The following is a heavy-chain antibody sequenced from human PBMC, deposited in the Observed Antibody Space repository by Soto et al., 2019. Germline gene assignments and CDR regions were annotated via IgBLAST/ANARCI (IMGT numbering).Heavy chain of an antibody. CDR3: ATGVYGDRPHFDY. CDR2: INSDGSRT. V-gene: IGHV3-74*01. Sequence: GGSLRLSCAASGFTLSSYWIHWVRQVPGKGLVWVSRINSDGSRTSFADSVKGRFSIARDNARSTAYVQMNSLRVEDTAVYYCATGVYGDRPHFDYWGQGTLVTVSS. CDR1: GFTLSSYW. J-gene: IGHJ4*02. D-gene: IGHD4-17*01.